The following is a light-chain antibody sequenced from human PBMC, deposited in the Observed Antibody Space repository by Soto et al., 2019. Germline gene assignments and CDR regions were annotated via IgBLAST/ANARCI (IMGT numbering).Light chain of an antibody. CDR1: QSVRNNY. Sequence: PGARATLSCRASQSVRNNYLAWYQKKPGQAPRLLIFVASSRATGIPDRFSGSGSGTDFSLTISRLEPEDFAVYYCQQFSNAPLTFGGGTRLEI. CDR3: QQFSNAPLT. V-gene: IGKV3-20*01. CDR2: VAS. J-gene: IGKJ4*01.